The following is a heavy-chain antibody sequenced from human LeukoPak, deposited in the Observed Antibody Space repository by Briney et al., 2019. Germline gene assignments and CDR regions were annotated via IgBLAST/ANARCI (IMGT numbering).Heavy chain of an antibody. J-gene: IGHJ4*02. CDR3: ARDSPSENYSNY. Sequence: GGTLRLSCAASGFTFSSYSMNWVRQAPGKGLEWGSSISSTTSYIYYADSVKGRLTISRDNAKNSLYLQMNSLRAEDTAVYYCARDSPSENYSNYWGQGTLVTVSS. CDR1: GFTFSSYS. CDR2: ISSTTSYI. D-gene: IGHD1-7*01. V-gene: IGHV3-21*01.